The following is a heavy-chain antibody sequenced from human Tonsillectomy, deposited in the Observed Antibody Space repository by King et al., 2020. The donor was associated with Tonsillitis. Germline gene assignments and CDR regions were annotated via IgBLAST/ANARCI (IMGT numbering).Heavy chain of an antibody. J-gene: IGHJ4*02. CDR3: ARHGRISSAWSLSSDY. V-gene: IGHV5-51*01. CDR1: GYSFTNYW. D-gene: IGHD6-19*01. CDR2: IYPGDSDI. Sequence: QLVQSGAEVKKPGESLKISCKGSGYSFTNYWIVWVRQMPGKGLEWMGIIYPGDSDIRYSPSFQGQVTLSADKSISTAYLQWSSLKASDTAMYYCARHGRISSAWSLSSDYWGQGTLVTVSS.